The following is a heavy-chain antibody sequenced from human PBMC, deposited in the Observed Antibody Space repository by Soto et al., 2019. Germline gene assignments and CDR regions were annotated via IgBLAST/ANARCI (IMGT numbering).Heavy chain of an antibody. D-gene: IGHD5-12*01. CDR3: AKKLRGYSGYDPTLPSPYYYYMDV. Sequence: GGSLRLSCAASGFTFSSYGMHWVRQAPGKGLEWVAVISYDGSNKYYADSVKGRFTISRDNSKNTLYLQMNSLRAEDTAVYYCAKKLRGYSGYDPTLPSPYYYYMDVWGKGTTVTVSS. CDR2: ISYDGSNK. J-gene: IGHJ6*03. CDR1: GFTFSSYG. V-gene: IGHV3-30*18.